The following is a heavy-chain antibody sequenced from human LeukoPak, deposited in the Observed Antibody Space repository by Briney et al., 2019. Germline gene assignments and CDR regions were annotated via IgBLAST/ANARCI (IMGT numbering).Heavy chain of an antibody. V-gene: IGHV3-53*01. CDR1: GFTVSSNY. CDR3: ARDISLRLGELSFGDDAFDI. J-gene: IGHJ3*02. CDR2: IDGAGST. D-gene: IGHD3-16*02. Sequence: PGGSLRLSCAASGFTVSSNYMTWVRQAAGKGLEWVSSIDGAGSTGYADSVKGRFTISRDNAKNSLYLQMNSLRAEDTALYYCARDISLRLGELSFGDDAFDIWGQGTMVTVSS.